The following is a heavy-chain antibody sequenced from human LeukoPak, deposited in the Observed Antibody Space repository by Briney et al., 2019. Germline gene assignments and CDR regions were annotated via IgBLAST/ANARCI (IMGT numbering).Heavy chain of an antibody. CDR3: AREETYYYDSSGYWANWFDP. Sequence: SETLSLTCTVSGGSISSYYWSWLRQPAGKGLEWIGRIYTSGSTNYNPSLKSRVTMSVDTSKNQFSLKLSSVTAADTAVYYCAREETYYYDSSGYWANWFDPWGQGTLVTVSS. V-gene: IGHV4-4*07. CDR1: GGSISSYY. D-gene: IGHD3-22*01. CDR2: IYTSGST. J-gene: IGHJ5*02.